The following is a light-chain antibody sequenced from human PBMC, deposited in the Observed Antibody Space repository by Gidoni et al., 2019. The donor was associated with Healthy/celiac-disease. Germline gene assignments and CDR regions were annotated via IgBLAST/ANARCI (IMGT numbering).Light chain of an antibody. Sequence: QSVLTQPPSASGTPGQRVTISCSGSSSNIGSNTVNWYQQLPGTAPKLLFYSNNQRPSGVPDRFSGSKSGTSASLAISGLQSEDEADYDCAAWDDSLNGLFGGGTKLTVL. CDR3: AAWDDSLNGL. CDR2: SNN. J-gene: IGLJ3*02. V-gene: IGLV1-44*01. CDR1: SSNIGSNT.